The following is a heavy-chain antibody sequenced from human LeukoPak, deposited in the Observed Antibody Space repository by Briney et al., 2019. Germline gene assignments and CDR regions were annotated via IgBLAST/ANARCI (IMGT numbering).Heavy chain of an antibody. J-gene: IGHJ4*02. D-gene: IGHD5-18*01. CDR1: GYTFTAYY. V-gene: IGHV1-2*02. CDR3: ASVDTAMAPPTLDY. Sequence: GASVKVSCKASGYTFTAYYIQLGRQAPGHRLEGMGWINPNIGGTNYAQKFQGRGTMTRDTSISTAYMEMSRLRSDDTAVYYCASVDTAMAPPTLDYWGQGTLVTVSS. CDR2: INPNIGGT.